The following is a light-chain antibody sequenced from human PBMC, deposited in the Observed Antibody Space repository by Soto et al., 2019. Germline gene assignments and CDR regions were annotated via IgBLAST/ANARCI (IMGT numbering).Light chain of an antibody. CDR1: GSDVGSYNL. CDR2: QVT. J-gene: IGLJ3*02. Sequence: QSALTQPASVSGSPGQSITISCSGTGSDVGSYNLVSWYKHHPGKAPKLIIYQVTKRPSGVSNRFSGSKSGNTASLTISGLQSADEADYYCCSFAGSTWVFGGGTQRTVL. V-gene: IGLV2-23*02. CDR3: CSFAGSTWV.